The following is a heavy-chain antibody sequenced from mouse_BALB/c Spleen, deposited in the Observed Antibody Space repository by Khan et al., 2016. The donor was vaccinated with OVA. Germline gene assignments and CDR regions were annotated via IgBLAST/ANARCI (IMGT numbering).Heavy chain of an antibody. D-gene: IGHD2-4*01. Sequence: QVQLKQSGPGLVAPSQSLSITCTVSDFSLDNYSIHWIRQSPGKGLEWLGVIWSAGSTDYNAAFISRLTITKDNSRSQVFFLVNSLQPNDTAIYYGARRGYDYGRGALFAYWGQGTLVTVSA. V-gene: IGHV2-2*02. J-gene: IGHJ3*01. CDR3: ARRGYDYGRGALFAY. CDR2: IWSAGST. CDR1: DFSLDNYS.